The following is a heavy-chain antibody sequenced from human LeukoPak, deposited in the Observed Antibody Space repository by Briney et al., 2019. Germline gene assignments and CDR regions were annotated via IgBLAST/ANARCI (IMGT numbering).Heavy chain of an antibody. CDR1: GYTFTSYG. V-gene: IGHV1-18*01. D-gene: IGHD4-17*01. Sequence: ASVKVTCKASGYTFTSYGISWVRQAPGQGLEWMGWISAYNGNTNYAQKLQGRVTMTTDTSTNTAYMELRSLKSDDTAVYYCARVTWYGVIDYWGQGTLVTVSS. CDR2: ISAYNGNT. CDR3: ARVTWYGVIDY. J-gene: IGHJ4*02.